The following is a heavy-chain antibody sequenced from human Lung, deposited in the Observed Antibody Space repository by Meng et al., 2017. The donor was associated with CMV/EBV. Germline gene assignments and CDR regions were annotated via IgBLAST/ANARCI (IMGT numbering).Heavy chain of an antibody. CDR2: IYHSGST. J-gene: IGHJ4*02. Sequence: QWQLQVSGPGLVQPSETLSLTDTVSGGSRSSTNWWSWVRQPPGKGLEWIGEIYHSGSTNYNPSLKSRVSISVDKSKNQFSLKLSSVTAADTAVYYCARADKVRFDYWGQGTLVTVSS. CDR1: GGSRSSTNW. CDR3: ARADKVRFDY. V-gene: IGHV4-4*02.